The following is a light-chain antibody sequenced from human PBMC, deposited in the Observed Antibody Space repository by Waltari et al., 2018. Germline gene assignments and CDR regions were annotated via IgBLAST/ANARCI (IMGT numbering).Light chain of an antibody. CDR3: QQYYGTPQFT. V-gene: IGKV4-1*01. Sequence: DIVMTQSPDSLAVSLGERATINCQSSQSVLYTSDNKNYLAWYQQRPGQPPKLLIYWASTRVSGVPDRFSGSGSGTDFTLTISSLQAEDVAVYYCQQYYGTPQFTFGPGTRVDIK. CDR2: WAS. J-gene: IGKJ3*01. CDR1: QSVLYTSDNKNY.